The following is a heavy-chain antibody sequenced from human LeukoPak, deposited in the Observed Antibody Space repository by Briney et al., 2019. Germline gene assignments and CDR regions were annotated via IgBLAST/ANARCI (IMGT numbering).Heavy chain of an antibody. J-gene: IGHJ6*02. Sequence: SETLSLTCAVYGGSFSGYYWSWIRQPPGKGLEWIGEINHSGSTNYNPSLKSRVTISVDTSKNQFSLKLSSVTAADTAVYYCARARSTVVPTNYYYYGMDVWGQGTTVTVSS. CDR2: INHSGST. CDR3: ARARSTVVPTNYYYYGMDV. D-gene: IGHD2-15*01. V-gene: IGHV4-34*01. CDR1: GGSFSGYY.